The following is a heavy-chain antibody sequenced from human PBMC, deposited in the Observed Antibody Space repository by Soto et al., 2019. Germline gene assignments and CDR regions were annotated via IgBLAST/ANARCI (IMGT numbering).Heavy chain of an antibody. D-gene: IGHD3-10*01. CDR1: GYTFTSYA. CDR2: ISAYNGNT. Sequence: ASVKVSCKASGYTFTSYAMHWVRQAPGQGLEWMGWISAYNGNTNYAQKLQGRVTMTTDTSTSTAYMELRSLRSDDTAVYYCARTMVRGVHSDYYYYYGMDVWGQGTTVTVSS. CDR3: ARTMVRGVHSDYYYYYGMDV. V-gene: IGHV1-18*01. J-gene: IGHJ6*02.